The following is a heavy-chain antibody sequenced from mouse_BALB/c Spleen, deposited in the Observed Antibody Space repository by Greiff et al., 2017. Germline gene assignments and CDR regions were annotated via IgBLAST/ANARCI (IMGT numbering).Heavy chain of an antibody. J-gene: IGHJ3*01. CDR2: ISYSGST. D-gene: IGHD5-5*01. CDR1: GYSITSDYA. Sequence: EVKLQESGPGLVKPSQSLSLTCTVTGYSITSDYAWNWIRQFPGNKLEWMGYISYSGSTSYNPSLKSRISITRDTSKNQFFLQLNSVTTEDTATYYCARDYLFAYWGQGTLVTVSA. CDR3: ARDYLFAY. V-gene: IGHV3-2*02.